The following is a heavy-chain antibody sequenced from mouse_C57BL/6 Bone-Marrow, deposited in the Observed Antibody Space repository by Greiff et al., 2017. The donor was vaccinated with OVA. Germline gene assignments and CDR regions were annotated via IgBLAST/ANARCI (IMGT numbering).Heavy chain of an antibody. CDR2: IDPENGDT. CDR3: TPIYYYGWFAY. J-gene: IGHJ3*01. V-gene: IGHV14-4*01. D-gene: IGHD1-1*01. Sequence: EVNVVESGAELVRPGASVKLSCTASGFNIKDDYMHWVKQRPEQGLEWIGWIDPENGDTEYASKFQGKATITADTSSNTAYLQLSSLTSEDTAVYYCTPIYYYGWFAYWGQGTLVTVSA. CDR1: GFNIKDDY.